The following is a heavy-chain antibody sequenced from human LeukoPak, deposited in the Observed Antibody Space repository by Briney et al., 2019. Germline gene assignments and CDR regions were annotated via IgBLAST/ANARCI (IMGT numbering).Heavy chain of an antibody. J-gene: IGHJ3*02. Sequence: PGGSLRLSCAASGFTFSSYWMHWVRQAPGKGLVWVSRINSDGSSTSYADFVKGRFTISRDNSKNTLYLQMNSLRAEDTAMYYCARGRLTNDAFDIWGQGTMVTVSS. CDR3: ARGRLTNDAFDI. CDR2: INSDGSST. CDR1: GFTFSSYW. V-gene: IGHV3-74*01. D-gene: IGHD2-8*01.